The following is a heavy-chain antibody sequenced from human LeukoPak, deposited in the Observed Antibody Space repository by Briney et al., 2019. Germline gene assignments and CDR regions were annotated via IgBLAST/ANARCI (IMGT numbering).Heavy chain of an antibody. CDR2: INPNSGGT. CDR1: GYTFSIYY. V-gene: IGHV1-2*02. Sequence: ASVKVSCKASGYTFSIYYIHWVRQAPGQGLEWMGWINPNSGGTNYAQKFQGRVTMTRDTSISTAYMELSRLRSDDTAVYYCARGSSDFWSGYYTSYYMDVWGKGTTVTVSS. J-gene: IGHJ6*03. D-gene: IGHD3-3*01. CDR3: ARGSSDFWSGYYTSYYMDV.